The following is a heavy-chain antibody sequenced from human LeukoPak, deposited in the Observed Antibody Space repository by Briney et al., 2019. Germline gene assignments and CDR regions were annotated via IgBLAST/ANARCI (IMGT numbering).Heavy chain of an antibody. CDR1: GFTFSSYA. D-gene: IGHD2/OR15-2a*01. V-gene: IGHV3-74*01. J-gene: IGHJ4*02. Sequence: HPGGSLRLSCAASGFTFSSYAMSWVRQTPGKGLEWVSHINSDGSWTSYADSVKGRFTISKDNAKNTVYLQMNSLRAEDTAVYYCVSFYETYWGRGTLVTVSS. CDR2: INSDGSWT. CDR3: VSFYETY.